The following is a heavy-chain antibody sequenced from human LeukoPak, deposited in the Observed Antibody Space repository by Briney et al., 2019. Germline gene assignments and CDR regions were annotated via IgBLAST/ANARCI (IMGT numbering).Heavy chain of an antibody. CDR2: ISSSSSYI. J-gene: IGHJ4*02. Sequence: GGSLRLPCAASGSTFSSYSMNWVRQAPGKGLEWVSSISSSSSYIYYADSVKGRFTISRDNAKNSLYLQMNSLRAEDTAVYYCAGSGITGTIDYWGQGTLVTVSS. D-gene: IGHD1-7*01. V-gene: IGHV3-21*01. CDR1: GSTFSSYS. CDR3: AGSGITGTIDY.